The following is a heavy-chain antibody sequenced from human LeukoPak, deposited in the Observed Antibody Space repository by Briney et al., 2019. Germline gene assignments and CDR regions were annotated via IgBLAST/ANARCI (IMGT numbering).Heavy chain of an antibody. J-gene: IGHJ6*02. Sequence: GGSLRLSCAASGFTVSSNYMSWVRQAPGKGLEWVSVIYSGGSTYYADSVKGRFTISRDNSKNTLYLQMNSLRAEDTAVYYCARGSQLRYFDWNYYYYGMDVWGQGTTVTVSS. V-gene: IGHV3-53*01. CDR3: ARGSQLRYFDWNYYYYGMDV. D-gene: IGHD3-9*01. CDR1: GFTVSSNY. CDR2: IYSGGST.